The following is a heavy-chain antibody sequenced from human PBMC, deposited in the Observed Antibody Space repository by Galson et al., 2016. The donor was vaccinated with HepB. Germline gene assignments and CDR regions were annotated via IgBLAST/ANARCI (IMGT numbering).Heavy chain of an antibody. CDR2: IYYSGST. Sequence: GLEWIGYIYYSGSTNYNPSLKSRVTISVDTSKNQFSLKLSSVTAADTAVYYCARAGGYYYYYYGMDVWGQGTTVTVSS. D-gene: IGHD3-10*01. J-gene: IGHJ6*02. V-gene: IGHV4-59*01. CDR3: ARAGGYYYYYYGMDV.